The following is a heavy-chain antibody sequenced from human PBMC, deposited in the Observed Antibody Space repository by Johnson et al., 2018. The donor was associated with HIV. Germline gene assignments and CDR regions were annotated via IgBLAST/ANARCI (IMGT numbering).Heavy chain of an antibody. V-gene: IGHV3-48*04. Sequence: VQLVESGGGLVHPGGSLRLSCAASGFNFSTYGMHWVRQAPGKGLEYVSYITSSGTTKYYADSVKGRFTISRDNAKNSLYLQMNSLGAEDTAVYYCATAIAVGGAFDIWCQGTMVTVSS. J-gene: IGHJ3*02. CDR1: GFNFSTYG. CDR2: ITSSGTTK. CDR3: ATAIAVGGAFDI. D-gene: IGHD6-19*01.